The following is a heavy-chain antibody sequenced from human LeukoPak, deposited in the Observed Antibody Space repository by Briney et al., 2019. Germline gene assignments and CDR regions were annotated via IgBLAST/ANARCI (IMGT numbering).Heavy chain of an antibody. CDR3: AKDVVPDSGWDLDY. J-gene: IGHJ4*02. V-gene: IGHV3-23*01. D-gene: IGHD6-19*01. CDR2: IYPSGDST. CDR1: GFTFSTYS. Sequence: GGSLRLSCAASGFTFSTYSMTWVRQGPGKGPEWVSSIYPSGDSTFYADSVKGRFTISRDNSKNTLYLQMSSLGTEDTAIYYCAKDVVPDSGWDLDYWGQGTLVTVSS.